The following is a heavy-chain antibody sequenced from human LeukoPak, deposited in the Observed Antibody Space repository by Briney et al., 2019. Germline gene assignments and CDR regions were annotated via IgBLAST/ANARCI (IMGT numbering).Heavy chain of an antibody. J-gene: IGHJ5*02. CDR1: GFFFRNYA. CDR3: TKDRRQHYYASGSYLNWFDP. CDR2: ISGDGDST. V-gene: IGHV3-23*01. D-gene: IGHD3-10*01. Sequence: PGGSLRLSCAASGFFFRNYAMHWARQTPGKGLEWVSGISGDGDSTFYADSVKGRFTISRDSSKNTVHLQMNILRAEDTAIYYCTKDRRQHYYASGSYLNWFDPWGQGTLVTVSS.